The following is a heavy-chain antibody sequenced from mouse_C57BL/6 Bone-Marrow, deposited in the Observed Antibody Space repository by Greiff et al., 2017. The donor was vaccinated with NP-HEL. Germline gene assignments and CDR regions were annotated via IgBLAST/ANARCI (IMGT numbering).Heavy chain of an antibody. Sequence: VQRVESGAELVRPGTSVKMSCKASGYTFTNYWIGWAKQRPGHGLEWIGDIYPGGGYTNYNEKFKGKATLTADKSSSTAYMQFSSLTSEDSAIYYCARCDSNWYFDVWGTGTTVTVSS. CDR2: IYPGGGYT. J-gene: IGHJ1*03. CDR3: ARCDSNWYFDV. CDR1: GYTFTNYW. D-gene: IGHD2-4*01. V-gene: IGHV1-63*01.